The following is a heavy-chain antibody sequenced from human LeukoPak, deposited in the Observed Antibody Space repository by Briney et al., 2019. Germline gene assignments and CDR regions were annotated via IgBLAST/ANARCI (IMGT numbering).Heavy chain of an antibody. CDR3: ARANWNYKDY. CDR1: GFSFSNYA. J-gene: IGHJ4*02. Sequence: GGSLRLSCTASGFSFSNYAIHWVRQSPGKGLEWVGVILYVGSKKYYADSLKGRFTISRDNSKNTLYLQMNSLRAEDTAVYYCARANWNYKDYWGQGTLVTVSS. CDR2: ILYVGSKK. V-gene: IGHV3-30-3*01. D-gene: IGHD1-7*01.